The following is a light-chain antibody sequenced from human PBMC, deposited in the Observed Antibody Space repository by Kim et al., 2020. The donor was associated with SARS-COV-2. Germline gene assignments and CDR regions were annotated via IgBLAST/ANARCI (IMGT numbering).Light chain of an antibody. J-gene: IGLJ2*01. CDR2: EVS. CDR3: CSYAGSSTVV. Sequence: GQWVTISCTGTRSDVGSYNIVSCYQQHPGKAPILMIYEVSKRPSGVSNRFSGSKSGNTASLTISGLQAEDEADYYCCSYAGSSTVVFGGGTKVTVL. V-gene: IGLV2-23*02. CDR1: RSDVGSYNI.